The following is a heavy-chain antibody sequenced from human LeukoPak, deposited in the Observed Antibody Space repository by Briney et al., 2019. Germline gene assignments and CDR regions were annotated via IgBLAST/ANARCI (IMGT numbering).Heavy chain of an antibody. D-gene: IGHD4-17*01. Sequence: GGSLRLSCAASGFTFSSYWMSWVRQAPGKGLEWVANIKQDGSEKYYVDSVKGRFTISRDNAKNSLYLQMNSLRAEDTAVYYCARDRTVTTQAEGDDAFDIWGQGTMVTVSS. J-gene: IGHJ3*02. CDR3: ARDRTVTTQAEGDDAFDI. CDR1: GFTFSSYW. CDR2: IKQDGSEK. V-gene: IGHV3-7*01.